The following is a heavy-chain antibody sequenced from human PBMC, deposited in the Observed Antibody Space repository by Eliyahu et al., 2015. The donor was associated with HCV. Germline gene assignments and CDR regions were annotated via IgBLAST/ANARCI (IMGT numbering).Heavy chain of an antibody. CDR3: ARDLKSGFSDY. V-gene: IGHV3-33*01. CDR1: GFXFSDFG. Sequence: QVQLVESGGGVVQPGRSLRLXCATSGFXFSDFGIHWVRQAPGKGLEWVAVIYSDGTKEFYADSVKXRFTVSRDSSKNTAYLQMNNLRPEDTAVYHCARDLKSGFSDYWGQGTLVTVSS. D-gene: IGHD3-3*01. J-gene: IGHJ4*02. CDR2: IYSDGTKE.